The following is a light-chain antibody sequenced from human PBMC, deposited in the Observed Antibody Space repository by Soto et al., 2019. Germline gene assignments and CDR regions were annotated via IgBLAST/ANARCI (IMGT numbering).Light chain of an antibody. CDR3: SSFTSSSTFV. V-gene: IGLV2-14*03. Sequence: QSVLAQPASVSGSRGQSITISCTGTSSVVGRYNYVSWFQQHPGKVPKLIIYDVSNWPSGVSDRFSGSKSGNTASLTISGLQPEDEADYYCSSFTSSSTFVFGTGTKVTVL. J-gene: IGLJ1*01. CDR2: DVS. CDR1: SSVVGRYNY.